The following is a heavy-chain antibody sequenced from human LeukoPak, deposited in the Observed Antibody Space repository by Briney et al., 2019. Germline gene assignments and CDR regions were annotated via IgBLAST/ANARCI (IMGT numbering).Heavy chain of an antibody. Sequence: GGSLRLSCAASGFTFSSYWMHWVRQAPGKGLVWVSRINSDGSSTYYADSVKGRFTISRDNSKNTLYLQMNSLRAEDTAVYYCAKWESGYSGYDSTKPFDYWGQGTLVTVSS. J-gene: IGHJ4*02. CDR1: GFTFSSYW. V-gene: IGHV3-74*01. CDR3: AKWESGYSGYDSTKPFDY. D-gene: IGHD5-12*01. CDR2: INSDGSST.